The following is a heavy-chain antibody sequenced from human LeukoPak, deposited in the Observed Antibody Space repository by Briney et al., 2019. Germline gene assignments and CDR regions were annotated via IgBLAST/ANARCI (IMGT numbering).Heavy chain of an antibody. CDR1: GFTFSNYN. CDR2: ITSSSTYR. V-gene: IGHV3-21*01. J-gene: IGHJ4*02. Sequence: GGSLRLSCAASGFTFSNYNMNWVRQAPGKGLEWVSSITSSSTYRYYADSVKGRFTISRDNSKNTLYLQMNSLRAEDTAVYYCAKSGGDGSGKFDYWGQGTLATVSS. D-gene: IGHD3-10*01. CDR3: AKSGGDGSGKFDY.